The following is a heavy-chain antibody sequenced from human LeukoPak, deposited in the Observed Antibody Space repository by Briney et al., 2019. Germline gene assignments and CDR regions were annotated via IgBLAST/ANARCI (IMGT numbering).Heavy chain of an antibody. CDR3: ARPQWAATMGPWFDP. CDR1: GGSISNNY. V-gene: IGHV4-59*01. D-gene: IGHD3-10*01. J-gene: IGHJ5*02. CDR2: IYYTGSA. Sequence: SETLSLTCTVSGGSISNNYWSWIRQPPGKGLEWIAYIYYTGSANYNPSLKSRVTISVDTSKNQFSLKLSSVTAADTAVYYCARPQWAATMGPWFDPWGQGTLVTVSS.